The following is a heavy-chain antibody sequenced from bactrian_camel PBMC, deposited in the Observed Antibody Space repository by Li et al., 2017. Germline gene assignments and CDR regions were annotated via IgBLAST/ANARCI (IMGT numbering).Heavy chain of an antibody. J-gene: IGHJ4*01. V-gene: IGHV3S40*01. Sequence: VQLVESGGGLVQPGGSLRLSCAASGFTYSSYDMSWVRQAPGKGLEWVSNSNTRGDTYYQDSVKGRFTISRDNAKNTLYLQMDSLKSEDTALYYCSIGMNDFPYWGQGTQVTVS. D-gene: IGHD3*01. CDR3: SIGMNDFPY. CDR2: SNTRGDT. CDR1: GFTYSSYD.